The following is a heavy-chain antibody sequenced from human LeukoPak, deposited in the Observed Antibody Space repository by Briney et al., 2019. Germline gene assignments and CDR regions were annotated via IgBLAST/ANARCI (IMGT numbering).Heavy chain of an antibody. D-gene: IGHD2-2*03. Sequence: GGSLRLSCAASRFTFTTYGMNWVRQAPGKGLEWVSGIGGSGIRTYYADSVRGRFTISRDNSRNTLYLQMNSLRHEDTAVYYCAKDSNWILSDDWGQGTLVTVSS. CDR3: AKDSNWILSDD. CDR1: RFTFTTYG. V-gene: IGHV3-23*01. J-gene: IGHJ4*02. CDR2: IGGSGIRT.